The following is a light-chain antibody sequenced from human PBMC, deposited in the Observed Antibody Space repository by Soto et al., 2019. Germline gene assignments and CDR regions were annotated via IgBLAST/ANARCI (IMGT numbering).Light chain of an antibody. J-gene: IGKJ1*01. CDR3: QQYNNWPPWT. CDR2: GAS. CDR1: QSVNSN. V-gene: IGKV3-15*01. Sequence: EIVLTQSPATLSVSPGERATLSCRASQSVNSNLAWYQQKPGQAPRLLIYGASTRANGIPARFSGIGSGTEFTLTISSLQSEDFAVYYCQQYNNWPPWTFGQGTKVDI.